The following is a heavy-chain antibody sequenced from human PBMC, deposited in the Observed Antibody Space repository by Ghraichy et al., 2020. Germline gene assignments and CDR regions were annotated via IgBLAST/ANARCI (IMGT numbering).Heavy chain of an antibody. D-gene: IGHD2-2*01. CDR2: IIPIFGTA. J-gene: IGHJ6*02. V-gene: IGHV1-69*13. CDR3: ARAPPQYQLLMGHYGMDV. Sequence: SVKVSCKASGGTFSSYAISWVRQAPGQGLEWMGGIIPIFGTANYAQKFQGRVTITADESTSTAYMELSSLRSEDTAVYYCARAPPQYQLLMGHYGMDVWGQGTTVTVSS. CDR1: GGTFSSYA.